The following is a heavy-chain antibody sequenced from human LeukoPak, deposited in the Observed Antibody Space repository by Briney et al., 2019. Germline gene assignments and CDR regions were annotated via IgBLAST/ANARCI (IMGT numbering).Heavy chain of an antibody. CDR3: ARSPTYDGYYGY. V-gene: IGHV1-69*13. CDR1: GDTFSSLP. D-gene: IGHD5-18*01. CDR2: IIPIFGTA. Sequence: GASVKVSCKASGDTFSSLPINWVRQAPGQGLEWMGGIIPIFGTANYAQKFQGRVTITADESTSTAYMELSSLRSEDTAVYYCARSPTYDGYYGYWGQGTLVTVSS. J-gene: IGHJ4*02.